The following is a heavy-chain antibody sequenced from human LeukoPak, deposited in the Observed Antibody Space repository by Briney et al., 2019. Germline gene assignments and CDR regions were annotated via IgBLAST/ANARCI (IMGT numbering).Heavy chain of an antibody. CDR3: ARDGAYSGFFSVPHYYYYGMDV. D-gene: IGHD6-19*01. V-gene: IGHV1-18*01. J-gene: IGHJ6*02. Sequence: ASVKVSCKASGYTFTSYGISWVRQAPGQGREWMGWISAYNGNTNYAQKLQGRVTMTTDTSTSTAYMELRSLGSDDTAVYYCARDGAYSGFFSVPHYYYYGMDVWGQGTTVTVSS. CDR1: GYTFTSYG. CDR2: ISAYNGNT.